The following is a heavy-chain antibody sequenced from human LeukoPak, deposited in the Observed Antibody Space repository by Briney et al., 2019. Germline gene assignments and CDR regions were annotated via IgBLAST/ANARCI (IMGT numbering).Heavy chain of an antibody. J-gene: IGHJ4*02. CDR1: GFTFTDYS. CDR2: INKNGGST. D-gene: IGHD3-10*01. CDR3: VKDEGGGSGRLYFDY. V-gene: IGHV3-64D*06. Sequence: PGGSLRLSCSASGFTFTDYSMHWVRQAPGKGLECVSAINKNGGSTSYADSVEGRFTISRDNSKNTLYLQMSSLRAEDTAVYYCVKDEGGGSGRLYFDYWGQGTLVTVSS.